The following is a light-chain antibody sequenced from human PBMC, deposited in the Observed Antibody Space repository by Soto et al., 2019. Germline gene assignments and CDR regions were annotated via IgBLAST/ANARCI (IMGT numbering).Light chain of an antibody. CDR3: PPWVVDLLGNV. CDR2: RHN. J-gene: IGLJ1*01. Sequence: QSVLTQPPSASGAPEQRFTIPCSGSRSNIGSNTVNWYQQLPGTASKLFIYRHNQRPSGVPDQFSVSKSGTSASLAISGPQSEHEADYYSPPWVVDLLGNVFGTGVTVTVL. V-gene: IGLV1-44*01. CDR1: RSNIGSNT.